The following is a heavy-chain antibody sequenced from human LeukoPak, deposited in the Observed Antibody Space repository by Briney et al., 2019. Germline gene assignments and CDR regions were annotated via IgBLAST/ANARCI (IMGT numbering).Heavy chain of an antibody. V-gene: IGHV4-34*01. CDR1: GGSFSRYY. J-gene: IGHJ4*02. CDR3: ARAEGYSSSWYIDY. D-gene: IGHD6-13*01. Sequence: PSDTLSLTCAVNGGSFSRYYWSWIRQPPGKGLEWIGEINHRGSTNYNPSLKSRVTISVDTSKNQFSLKLNSVTAADTAVYYCARAEGYSSSWYIDYWGQGTLVTVSS. CDR2: INHRGST.